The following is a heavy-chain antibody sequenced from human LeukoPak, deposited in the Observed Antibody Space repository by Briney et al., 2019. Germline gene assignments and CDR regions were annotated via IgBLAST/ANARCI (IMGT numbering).Heavy chain of an antibody. CDR3: ARGPYGSGSYY. CDR1: GGSISSGDYY. J-gene: IGHJ4*02. CDR2: IYYSGTT. V-gene: IGHV4-30-4*01. Sequence: PSETLSLTCTVSGGSISSGDYYWSWIRQPPGKGLEWIGYIYYSGTTYYNPSLKSRVTISVDTSKNQFSLKLTSVTAADTAVYFCARGPYGSGSYYWGQGTLVTVSS. D-gene: IGHD3-10*01.